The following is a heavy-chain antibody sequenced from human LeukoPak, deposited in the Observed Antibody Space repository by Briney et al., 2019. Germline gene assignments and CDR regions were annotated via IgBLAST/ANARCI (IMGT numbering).Heavy chain of an antibody. D-gene: IGHD2-2*01. V-gene: IGHV3-7*01. CDR2: IKQDGSEK. CDR3: ARLSRYCRSPSCNDFDY. CDR1: GFTFSSYW. J-gene: IGHJ4*02. Sequence: GGSLRPSCAAPGFTFSSYWMSWVRQAPGKGLEWVANIKQDGSEKYYVDSVKGRFIISRDNAKKSMYLQMNSLRAEDTAVYYCARLSRYCRSPSCNDFDYWGQGTLVTVSS.